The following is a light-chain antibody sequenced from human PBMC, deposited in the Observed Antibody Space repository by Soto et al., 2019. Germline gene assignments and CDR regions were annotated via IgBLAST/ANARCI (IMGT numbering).Light chain of an antibody. CDR3: QHYNNAPYT. V-gene: IGKV1-27*01. J-gene: IGKJ2*01. CDR1: RGISNY. Sequence: DIQMTQSPSSLSASVGDRVTITCRASRGISNYLAWYQQKPGKVPKLLIYSASTLQSGVPSRFSGSGSGTDFTLTISSLEPEDIATYYCQHYNNAPYTFGQGTKVDIK. CDR2: SAS.